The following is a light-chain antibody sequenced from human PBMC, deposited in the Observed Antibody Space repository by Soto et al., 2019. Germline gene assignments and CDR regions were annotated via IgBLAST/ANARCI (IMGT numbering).Light chain of an antibody. CDR2: ATS. J-gene: IGKJ1*01. CDR3: QKYNSAPPT. V-gene: IGKV1-27*01. CDR1: QGIGDY. Sequence: DIQMTQSPSSLSASVGDRVTITCRASQGIGDYLAWYQQKPGKAPKLLIYATSALQSGVPSRFSGSRSGTDFTLTSSSLQPEDVATYYCQKYNSAPPTFGQGTKVEIK.